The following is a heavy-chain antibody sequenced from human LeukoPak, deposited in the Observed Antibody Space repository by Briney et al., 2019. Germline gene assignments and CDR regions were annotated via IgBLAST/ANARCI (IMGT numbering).Heavy chain of an antibody. CDR3: ARGKDYYGPIDY. CDR1: GFTFVDYA. Sequence: GGSLRLSCAASGFTFVDYAMHWVRQAPGKGLEWVSGISWNSGSIGYADSVKGRFTISRDNAKNSLYLQMNSLRAEDTALYYCARGKDYYGPIDYWGQGTLVTVSS. CDR2: ISWNSGSI. J-gene: IGHJ4*02. V-gene: IGHV3-9*01. D-gene: IGHD3-10*01.